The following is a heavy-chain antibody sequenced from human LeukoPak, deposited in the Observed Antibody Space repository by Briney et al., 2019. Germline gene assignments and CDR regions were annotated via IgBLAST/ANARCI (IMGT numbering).Heavy chain of an antibody. J-gene: IGHJ4*02. D-gene: IGHD2-15*01. CDR2: ISGNGDYT. Sequence: GGSLRLSCAASGFTFSRYAMSWVRQAPGKGLEWVSAISGNGDYTYYADSLKGRFTISRDNSKNTLFLQINSLRAEDTAVYYCAKDEVLSQYCSGGSCSPFDYWGQGTLVTVSS. V-gene: IGHV3-23*01. CDR1: GFTFSRYA. CDR3: AKDEVLSQYCSGGSCSPFDY.